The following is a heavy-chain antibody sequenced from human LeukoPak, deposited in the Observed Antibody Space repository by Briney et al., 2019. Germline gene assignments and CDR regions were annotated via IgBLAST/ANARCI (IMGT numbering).Heavy chain of an antibody. V-gene: IGHV3-48*01. CDR2: ISSSSSII. Sequence: GGSLRLSCAASGFTFNNYDMNWVRKAPGKGLKWVSYISSSSSIIYYADSVKGRFTISRDTAKNSLYLQMNSLRAEDTAVYYRARVLAAHIDYWGQGTLVTVSS. CDR1: GFTFNNYD. CDR3: ARVLAAHIDY. D-gene: IGHD6-6*01. J-gene: IGHJ4*02.